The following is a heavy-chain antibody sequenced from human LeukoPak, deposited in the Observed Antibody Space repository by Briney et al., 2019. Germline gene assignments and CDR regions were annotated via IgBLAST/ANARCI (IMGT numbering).Heavy chain of an antibody. Sequence: PSETLSLTCAVSGASISGSGYYLDWIRQPPGEGLEWIGNIYYSGSTYYNASLQSRVTISIDTSKNQVSLRLNSVTAADTAMYYCVKSGGYGLIDCWGQGTLVTVSS. V-gene: IGHV4-39*01. CDR1: GASISGSGYY. CDR2: IYYSGST. J-gene: IGHJ4*02. D-gene: IGHD1-26*01. CDR3: VKSGGYGLIDC.